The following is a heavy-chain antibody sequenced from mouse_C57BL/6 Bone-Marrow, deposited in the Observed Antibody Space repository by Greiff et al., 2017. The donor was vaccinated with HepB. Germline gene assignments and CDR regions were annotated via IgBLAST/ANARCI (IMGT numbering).Heavy chain of an antibody. Sequence: VKLMESGAELVKPGASVKISCKASGYAFSSYWMNWVKQRPGKGLEWIGQIYPGDGDTNYNGKFKGKATLTADKSSSTAYMQLSSLTSEDSAVYYCTVDSAGYGWFAYWGQGTLVTVSA. J-gene: IGHJ3*01. CDR3: TVDSAGYGWFAY. V-gene: IGHV1-80*01. CDR2: IYPGDGDT. CDR1: GYAFSSYW. D-gene: IGHD3-2*02.